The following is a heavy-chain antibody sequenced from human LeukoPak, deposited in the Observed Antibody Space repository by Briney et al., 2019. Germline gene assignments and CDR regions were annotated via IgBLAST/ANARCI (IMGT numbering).Heavy chain of an antibody. D-gene: IGHD2-8*02. V-gene: IGHV1-2*02. CDR3: ASTSGGTFSAFDI. CDR1: GYTFTGYY. Sequence: ASMKVSCKASGYTFTGYYMHWVRQAPGQGLEWMGWINPNSGGTNYAQKFQGRVTMTRDTSISTAYMELSRLRSDDTAVYYCASTSGGTFSAFDIWGQGTMVTVSS. CDR2: INPNSGGT. J-gene: IGHJ3*02.